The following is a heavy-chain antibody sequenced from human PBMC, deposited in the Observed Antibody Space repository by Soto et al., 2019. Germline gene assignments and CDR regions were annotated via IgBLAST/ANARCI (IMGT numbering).Heavy chain of an antibody. J-gene: IGHJ4*02. Sequence: PGGSLRLSCAASGFTFSTYGMHWVRQAPGKGLEWVAAMSYDGTKQYYVDSVKGRFTICRDNSRNTLFLQLNSLRDEDTAVYYCAKEYGSTWIDHWGQGTPVTVSS. CDR1: GFTFSTYG. CDR3: AKEYGSTWIDH. V-gene: IGHV3-30*18. D-gene: IGHD6-13*01. CDR2: MSYDGTKQ.